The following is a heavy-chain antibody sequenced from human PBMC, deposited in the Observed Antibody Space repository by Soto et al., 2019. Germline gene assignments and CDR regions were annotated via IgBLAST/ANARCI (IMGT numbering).Heavy chain of an antibody. Sequence: SETLSLTCTVSGGSISSSSYYWGWIRQPPGKGLEWIGSIYYSGSTYYNPSLKGRVTISVDTSKNQFSLKLSSVTAADTVVYYCARHVSGYYSTLDYWGQGTLVTVSS. V-gene: IGHV4-39*01. CDR3: ARHVSGYYSTLDY. CDR1: GGSISSSSYY. CDR2: IYYSGST. J-gene: IGHJ4*02. D-gene: IGHD3-22*01.